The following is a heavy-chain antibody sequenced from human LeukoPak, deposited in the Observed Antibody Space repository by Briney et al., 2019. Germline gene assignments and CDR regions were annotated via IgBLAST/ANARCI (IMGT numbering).Heavy chain of an antibody. Sequence: QPGGSLRLSCAASGFTFGSYGMHWVRQAPGKGLEWVAVISYDGSNKYYADSVKGRFTISRDNSKNTLYLQMNSLRAEDTAVYYCANGLLPYSGSYYFDYWGQGTLVTVSS. D-gene: IGHD1-26*01. CDR1: GFTFGSYG. J-gene: IGHJ4*02. CDR2: ISYDGSNK. V-gene: IGHV3-30*18. CDR3: ANGLLPYSGSYYFDY.